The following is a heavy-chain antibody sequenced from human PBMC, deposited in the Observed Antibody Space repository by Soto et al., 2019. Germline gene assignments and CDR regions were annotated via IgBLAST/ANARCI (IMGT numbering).Heavy chain of an antibody. D-gene: IGHD2-21*01. V-gene: IGHV1-2*02. CDR2: INPNSGVT. J-gene: IGHJ3*02. CDR3: ARAVGIGDAFHI. Sequence: QVQLVQSGAEVKKPGASVKVSCKASGYTFTGYYMHWVRQAPGQGLEWMGWINPNSGVTNYSQKFQGRVTMTGDTSITTAYMELSRLRSDDTAVFFCARAVGIGDAFHIWGQGTMVTVSS. CDR1: GYTFTGYY.